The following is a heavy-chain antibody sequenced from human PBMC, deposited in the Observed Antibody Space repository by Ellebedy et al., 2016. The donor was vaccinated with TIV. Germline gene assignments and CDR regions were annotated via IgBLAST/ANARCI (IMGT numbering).Heavy chain of an antibody. D-gene: IGHD4-17*01. CDR1: GFTFSPYS. Sequence: GGSLRLSCAASGFTFSPYSMNWVRQAPGKGLEWVANINEDGTKKHYVDSVRGRFTISRDYAGNSLFLQMNSLGAEDTAVYYCARAIYGASYLWGRGTLVTVSS. CDR3: ARAIYGASYL. CDR2: INEDGTKK. J-gene: IGHJ2*01. V-gene: IGHV3-7*01.